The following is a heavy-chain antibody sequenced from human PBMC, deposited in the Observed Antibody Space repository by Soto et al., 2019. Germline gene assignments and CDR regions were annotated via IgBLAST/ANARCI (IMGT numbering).Heavy chain of an antibody. J-gene: IGHJ6*02. CDR2: IIPILTTP. V-gene: IGHV1-69*01. CDR3: ATSVGIAPTGEDGMDV. Sequence: QVQLVQSGAEVKKTGSSVKVSCKASGGTFSIYGFSWVRQAPGQGPAWIGGIIPILTTPNYAQKFQGRVTIVADESTTTVYMELSSLKFEDTAVYYCATSVGIAPTGEDGMDVWGQWTSVTVSS. D-gene: IGHD2-8*02. CDR1: GGTFSIYG.